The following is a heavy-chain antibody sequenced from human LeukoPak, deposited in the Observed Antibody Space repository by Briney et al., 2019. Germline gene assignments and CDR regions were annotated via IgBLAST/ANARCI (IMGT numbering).Heavy chain of an antibody. CDR2: ISAYNGNT. D-gene: IGHD3-22*01. CDR3: ARAGSDSSGYYWGSGWFDP. J-gene: IGHJ5*02. CDR1: GYTFTSYG. Sequence: VASVKVSCKASGYTFTSYGISWVRQAPGQGLEWMGWISAYNGNTNYAQNLQGRVTMTTDTSTSTAYMELRSLRSDDTAVYYCARAGSDSSGYYWGSGWFDPWGQGTLVTVSS. V-gene: IGHV1-18*01.